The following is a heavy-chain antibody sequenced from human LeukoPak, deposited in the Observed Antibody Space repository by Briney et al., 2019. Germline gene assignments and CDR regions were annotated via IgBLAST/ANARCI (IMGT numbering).Heavy chain of an antibody. J-gene: IGHJ4*02. D-gene: IGHD6-6*01. V-gene: IGHV4-39*01. CDR1: GGSISSSSYY. Sequence: SGTLSLTCTVSGGSISSSSYYWGWIRQPPGKGLEWIGSIYYSGSTYYNPSLKSRVTISVDTSKNQFSLKLSSVTAADTAVYYCARRVMSSSSYFDYWGQGTLVTVSS. CDR2: IYYSGST. CDR3: ARRVMSSSSYFDY.